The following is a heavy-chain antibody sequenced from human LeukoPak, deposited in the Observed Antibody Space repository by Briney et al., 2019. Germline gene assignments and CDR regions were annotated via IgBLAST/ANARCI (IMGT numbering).Heavy chain of an antibody. J-gene: IGHJ3*02. CDR2: ISYDGSNK. D-gene: IGHD2-2*01. CDR3: AKDLGVPAATNAFDI. V-gene: IGHV3-30*18. CDR1: GFTFSSYG. Sequence: GRSLRLSCAAPGFTFSSYGMHWVRQAPGKGLEWVAVISYDGSNKYYADSVKGRFTISRDNSNNTLYLQMNSLRAEDTAVYYCAKDLGVPAATNAFDIWGQGTMVTVSS.